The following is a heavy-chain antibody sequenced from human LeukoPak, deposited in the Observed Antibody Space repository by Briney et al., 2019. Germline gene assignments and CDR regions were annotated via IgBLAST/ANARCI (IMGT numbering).Heavy chain of an antibody. CDR3: GRVSPAAYYYGMDV. CDR2: IYYSGST. J-gene: IGHJ6*04. V-gene: IGHV4-31*01. Sequence: SQTLTLSCTVSGFTISSGGNYWSCLRPHPGQDLESIVYIYYSGSTYYNSSINRLTIISVDTTKNQFSLKLSSVTAADTALYYCGRVSPAAYYYGMDVWGKGTTVTVSS. CDR1: GFTISSGGNY.